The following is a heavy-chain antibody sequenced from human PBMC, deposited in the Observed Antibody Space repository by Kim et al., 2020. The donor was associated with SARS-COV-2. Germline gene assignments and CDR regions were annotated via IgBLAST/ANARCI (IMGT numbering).Heavy chain of an antibody. CDR1: GFTFDDYA. D-gene: IGHD3-16*02. Sequence: GGSLRLSCAASGFTFDDYAMHWVRQAPGKGLEWVSGISWNSGSIGYADSVKGRFTISRDNAKNSLYLQMNSLRAEDTALYYCAKDDSYYDYVWGSYRGGFDYWGQGTLVTVSS. CDR3: AKDDSYYDYVWGSYRGGFDY. CDR2: ISWNSGSI. J-gene: IGHJ4*02. V-gene: IGHV3-9*01.